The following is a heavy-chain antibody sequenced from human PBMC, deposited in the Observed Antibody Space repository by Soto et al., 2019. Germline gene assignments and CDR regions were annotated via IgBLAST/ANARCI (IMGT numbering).Heavy chain of an antibody. CDR1: GFTFSSYA. CDR3: AKDSEGWFGELLMAHYGGPGYGY. V-gene: IGHV3-23*01. D-gene: IGHD3-10*01. Sequence: GGSLRLSCAASGFTFSSYAMSWVRQAPGKGLEWVSAISGSGGSTYYADSVKGRFTISRDNSKNTLYLQMNSLRAEDTAVYYCAKDSEGWFGELLMAHYGGPGYGYWGQGTLVTVSS. CDR2: ISGSGGST. J-gene: IGHJ4*02.